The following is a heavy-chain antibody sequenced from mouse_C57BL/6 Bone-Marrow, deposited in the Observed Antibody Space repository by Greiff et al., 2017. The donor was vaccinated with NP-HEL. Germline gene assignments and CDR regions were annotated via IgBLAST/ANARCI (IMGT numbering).Heavy chain of an antibody. J-gene: IGHJ4*01. CDR3: ARGGTQLRLRGDAMDY. CDR1: GYTFTSYW. V-gene: IGHV1-53*01. CDR2: INPSNGGP. D-gene: IGHD3-2*02. Sequence: QVQLQQPGTELVKPGASVKLSCKASGYTFTSYWMHWVKQRPGQGLEWIGNINPSNGGPNYNEKFKSKATLTVDKSSSTAYMQLSSLTSEDSAVYYCARGGTQLRLRGDAMDYWGQGTSVTVSS.